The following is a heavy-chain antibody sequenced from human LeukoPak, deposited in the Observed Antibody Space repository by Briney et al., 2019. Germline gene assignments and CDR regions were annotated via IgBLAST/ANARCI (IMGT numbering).Heavy chain of an antibody. CDR1: GFTFSSYG. Sequence: GGSLRHSCAASGFTFSSYGMHWVRQAPGKGLEWVAFIRYDGSNKYYADSVKGRFTISRDNSKNTLYLQMNSLRAEDTAVYYCAKGGYYDSGGYSANVPFDYWGQGTLVTVSS. CDR2: IRYDGSNK. V-gene: IGHV3-30*02. J-gene: IGHJ4*02. CDR3: AKGGYYDSGGYSANVPFDY. D-gene: IGHD3-22*01.